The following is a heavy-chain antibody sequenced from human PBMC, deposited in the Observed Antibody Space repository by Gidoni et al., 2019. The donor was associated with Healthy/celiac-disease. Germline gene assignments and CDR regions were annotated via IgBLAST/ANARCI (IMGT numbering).Heavy chain of an antibody. CDR2: IYYSGIT. D-gene: IGHD3-9*01. CDR3: ARRDIFNWFDP. CDR1: GGSISSSSYY. J-gene: IGHJ5*02. V-gene: IGHV4-39*01. Sequence: QLQLQESGPGLVKPSETLSLTCTVSGGSISSSSYYWGWIRQPPGKGLEWIGSIYYSGITYYNPSLKSRVTISVDTSKNQFSLKLSSVTAADTAVYYCARRDIFNWFDPWGQGTLVTVSS.